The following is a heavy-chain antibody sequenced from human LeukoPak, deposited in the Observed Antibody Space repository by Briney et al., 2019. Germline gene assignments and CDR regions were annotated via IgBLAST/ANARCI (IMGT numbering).Heavy chain of an antibody. Sequence: ASVKVSCKASGYTFTGYYMHWVRQAPGQGLEWMGWINPNSGGTNYAQKFQGRVTMTRDTSISTAYMELSRLRSDDTAVYYCARDSRPGGYSGYEADYWGQGTLVTVSS. V-gene: IGHV1-2*02. CDR3: ARDSRPGGYSGYEADY. CDR1: GYTFTGYY. J-gene: IGHJ4*02. CDR2: INPNSGGT. D-gene: IGHD5-12*01.